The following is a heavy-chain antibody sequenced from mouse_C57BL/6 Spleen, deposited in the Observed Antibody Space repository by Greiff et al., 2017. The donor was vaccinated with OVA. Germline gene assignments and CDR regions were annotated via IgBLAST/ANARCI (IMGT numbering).Heavy chain of an antibody. CDR1: GYSITSGYY. CDR3: AREGDYGNYVGNFDY. D-gene: IGHD2-1*01. J-gene: IGHJ2*01. Sequence: EVKLMESGPGLVKPSQSLSLTCSVTGYSITSGYYWNWIRQFPGNKLEWMGYISYDGSNNYNPSLKNRISITRDTSKNQFFLKLNSVTTEDTATYYCAREGDYGNYVGNFDYWGQGTTLTVSS. CDR2: ISYDGSN. V-gene: IGHV3-6*01.